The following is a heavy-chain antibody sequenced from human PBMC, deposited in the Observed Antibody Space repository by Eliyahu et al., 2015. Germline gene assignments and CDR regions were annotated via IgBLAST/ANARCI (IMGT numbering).Heavy chain of an antibody. CDR2: IIPIFGTA. J-gene: IGHJ4*02. V-gene: IGHV1-69*01. CDR1: GGTFRSSA. CDR3: ARGPDSSTYYYFY. D-gene: IGHD3-22*01. Sequence: EVKKPGSSVKVSCKASGGTFRSSAISWLRQAPGQGLQWMGGIIPIFGTANYAQKFQGRVTISADASTSTVYMQLRSLRSEDTAMYYCARGPDSSTYYYFYWGQGTLVTVSS.